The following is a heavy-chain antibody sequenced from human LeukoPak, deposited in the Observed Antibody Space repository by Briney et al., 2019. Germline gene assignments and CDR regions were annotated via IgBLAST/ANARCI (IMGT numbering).Heavy chain of an antibody. D-gene: IGHD3-10*01. CDR1: GYTFTNFD. Sequence: AASVKVSCTASGYTFTNFDINWVRQATGQGLEWMGWVNPDSGDAGYAQKFQGRVTMTRDTSISTAYMELTSLTSDDTAVYYCARVASFGENWFDPWGQGSLVTVSS. V-gene: IGHV1-8*01. J-gene: IGHJ5*02. CDR2: VNPDSGDA. CDR3: ARVASFGENWFDP.